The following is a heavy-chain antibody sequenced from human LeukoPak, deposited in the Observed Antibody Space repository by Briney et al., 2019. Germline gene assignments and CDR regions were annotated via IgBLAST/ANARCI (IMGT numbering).Heavy chain of an antibody. CDR2: ISASVGNT. Sequence: GGSLRLSCAASGFTFSSYAMNWVLQAPGKGLDWVSSISASVGNTYYADSVKGRFIISRDNSKNTLYLQMNSQRVDDTSVYYCAKVAGVDNYYYMDVWGKGTTVTVSS. CDR1: GFTFSSYA. D-gene: IGHD2-15*01. V-gene: IGHV3-23*01. J-gene: IGHJ6*03. CDR3: AKVAGVDNYYYMDV.